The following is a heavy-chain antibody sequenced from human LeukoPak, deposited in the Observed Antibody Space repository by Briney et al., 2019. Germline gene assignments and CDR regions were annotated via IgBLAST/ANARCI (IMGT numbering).Heavy chain of an antibody. Sequence: GGSLRLSCAASGFTFSSYSMNWVRQAPGKGLEWVSSISSSSSYIYYADSVKGRFTISRDNSKNTLYLQMNSLRAEDTAVYYCAKDRGARGYSYGSYFDYWGQGTLVTVSS. V-gene: IGHV3-21*04. CDR2: ISSSSSYI. J-gene: IGHJ4*02. D-gene: IGHD5-18*01. CDR3: AKDRGARGYSYGSYFDY. CDR1: GFTFSSYS.